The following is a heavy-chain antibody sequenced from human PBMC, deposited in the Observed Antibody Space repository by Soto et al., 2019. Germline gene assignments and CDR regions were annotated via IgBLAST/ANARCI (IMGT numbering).Heavy chain of an antibody. CDR2: ISSSSSTI. D-gene: IGHD3-3*01. V-gene: IGHV3-48*02. J-gene: IGHJ4*02. CDR3: ARVAVTTIFGVVIFLDY. CDR1: GFTFSSYS. Sequence: GGSLRLSCAASGFTFSSYSMNWVRQAPGKGLEWVSYISSSSSTIYYADSVKGRFTISRDNAKNSLYLQMNSLRDEDTAVYYCARVAVTTIFGVVIFLDYWGQGTLVTVSS.